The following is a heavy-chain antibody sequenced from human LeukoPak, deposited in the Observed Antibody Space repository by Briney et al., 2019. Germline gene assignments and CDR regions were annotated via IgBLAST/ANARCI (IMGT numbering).Heavy chain of an antibody. Sequence: VASVKVSCKASGYTFTSYGISWVRQAPGQGLEWMGWISAYNGNTNYAQKLQGRVTMTTDTSTSTAYMELRSLRAEDTAVYYCASDTVLREPAIPLVDYWGQGTLVTVSS. CDR3: ASDTVLREPAIPLVDY. V-gene: IGHV1-18*01. CDR1: GYTFTSYG. J-gene: IGHJ4*02. D-gene: IGHD2-15*01. CDR2: ISAYNGNT.